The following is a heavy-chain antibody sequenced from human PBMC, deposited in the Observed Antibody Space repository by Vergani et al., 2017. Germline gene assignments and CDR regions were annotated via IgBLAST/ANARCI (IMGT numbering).Heavy chain of an antibody. V-gene: IGHV3-23*01. J-gene: IGHJ6*02. D-gene: IGHD5-12*01. CDR3: AKANPRNSGYDYLYYNHAMDV. CDR2: ISGSGVST. CDR1: GFTFNHYA. Sequence: EVQLLESGGDLVQPGGSLRLSCAASGFTFNHYAMNWVRQAPGKGLEWVSGISGSGVSTYYAGSVKGRFTLSRDSSKNTLYLQMNSLSAGDTAVYYCAKANPRNSGYDYLYYNHAMDVWGQGTTVTVSS.